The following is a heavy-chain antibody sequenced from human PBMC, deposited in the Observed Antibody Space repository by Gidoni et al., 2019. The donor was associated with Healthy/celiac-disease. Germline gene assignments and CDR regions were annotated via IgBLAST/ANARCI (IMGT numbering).Heavy chain of an antibody. D-gene: IGHD1-26*01. J-gene: IGHJ4*02. CDR1: GFTFSSYA. V-gene: IGHV3-30-3*01. CDR3: ASGSSLFDY. CDR2: ISYDGSNK. Sequence: QVQLVESGGGVVQPGRSLRPSCAASGFTFSSYAMPWVRQAPGKGLEWVAVISYDGSNKYYADSVKGRFTISRDNSKNTLYLQMNSLRAEDTAVYYCASGSSLFDYWGQGTLVTVSS.